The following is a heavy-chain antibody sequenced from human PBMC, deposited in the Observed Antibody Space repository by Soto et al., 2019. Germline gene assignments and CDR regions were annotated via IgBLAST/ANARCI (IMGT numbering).Heavy chain of an antibody. Sequence: GESLKISCKGSGYTFTNYWIGWVRQLPGKGLEWMGIIYPGDHETRYSPSFHDKVTISADKSINTAYLQWNSLEASDTAFYFCARSPRSSPYFDYWGQGALVTVS. CDR1: GYTFTNYW. V-gene: IGHV5-51*01. CDR3: ARSPRSSPYFDY. D-gene: IGHD6-13*01. CDR2: IYPGDHET. J-gene: IGHJ4*02.